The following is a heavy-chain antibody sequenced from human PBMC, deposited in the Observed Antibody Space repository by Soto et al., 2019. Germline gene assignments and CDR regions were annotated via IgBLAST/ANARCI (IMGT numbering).Heavy chain of an antibody. CDR1: GFTFSNAW. V-gene: IGHV3-15*01. CDR2: IKSKTDGGTT. D-gene: IGHD4-17*01. Sequence: GGSLRLSCAASGFTFSNAWMSWVRHAPGKWLEWVGRIKSKTDGGTTDYAAPVKGRFTISRDDSKNTLYLQMNSLKTEDTAVYYCTTDQPTTVVTPYYFDYWGQGTLVTVSS. CDR3: TTDQPTTVVTPYYFDY. J-gene: IGHJ4*02.